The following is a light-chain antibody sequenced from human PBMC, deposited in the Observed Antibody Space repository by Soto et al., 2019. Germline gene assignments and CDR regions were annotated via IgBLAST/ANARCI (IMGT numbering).Light chain of an antibody. Sequence: QSVLTQPPSASGTPGQRVTISCSGSSSNIGTYTVNWYQQDPGTAPKLLIYSNNQRPSGVPDRFSGSKSGTSASLAISGLQSEDEADYYCAAWDASLNGVIFGGGTKLTVL. CDR3: AAWDASLNGVI. J-gene: IGLJ2*01. CDR2: SNN. CDR1: SSNIGTYT. V-gene: IGLV1-44*01.